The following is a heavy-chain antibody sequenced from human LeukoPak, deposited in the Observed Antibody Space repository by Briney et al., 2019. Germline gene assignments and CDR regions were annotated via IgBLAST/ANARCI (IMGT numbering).Heavy chain of an antibody. V-gene: IGHV1-2*02. CDR2: INPNSGGT. D-gene: IGHD3-22*01. Sequence: ASVKVSCKASGYTFTGYYMHWVRQAPGQGLEWMGWINPNSGGTNYAQKFQGRVTMTRDTSISTAYMELSRLRSDDTAVYYCARGDDSSGEYFQHWGQGTLVTVSS. J-gene: IGHJ1*01. CDR1: GYTFTGYY. CDR3: ARGDDSSGEYFQH.